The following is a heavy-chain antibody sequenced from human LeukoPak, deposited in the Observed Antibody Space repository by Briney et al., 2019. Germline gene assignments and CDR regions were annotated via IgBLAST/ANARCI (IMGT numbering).Heavy chain of an antibody. Sequence: SETLSLTCTVSGGSVISNDNNWGWIRQPPGKGLEWIGNIYDRGTTFYNPSLKSRVAISVDTSKNQLSLNLQSVTAADTAVYYCARVGVRTYCGADCYSDYFDHWGQGTLVTVSS. CDR3: ARVGVRTYCGADCYSDYFDH. V-gene: IGHV4-39*07. D-gene: IGHD2-21*02. CDR2: IYDRGTT. J-gene: IGHJ4*02. CDR1: GGSVISNDNN.